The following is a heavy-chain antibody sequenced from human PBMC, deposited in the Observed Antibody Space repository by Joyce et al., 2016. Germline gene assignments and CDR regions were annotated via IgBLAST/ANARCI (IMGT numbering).Heavy chain of an antibody. Sequence: QVQLVESGGGVVQPGRSLRLSCAASGFTFSNYVMHWVRQAPGKGLEWVAFIWSDGGNKYYAGSVKGRFTISRDNSKNTLYVQMNSLRAEDTAVYYCAREYSSSWFYYNYYMDVWGKGTTVTVSS. CDR3: AREYSSSWFYYNYYMDV. CDR2: IWSDGGNK. CDR1: GFTFSNYV. D-gene: IGHD6-13*01. J-gene: IGHJ6*03. V-gene: IGHV3-33*01.